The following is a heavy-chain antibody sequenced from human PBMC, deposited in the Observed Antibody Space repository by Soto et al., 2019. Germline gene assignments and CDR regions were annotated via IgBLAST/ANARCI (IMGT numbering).Heavy chain of an antibody. J-gene: IGHJ6*03. CDR1: GFTFSSYA. CDR2: ITGSGGST. V-gene: IGHV3-23*01. CDR3: AKARHGGPTYYYNYYMDV. Sequence: EVQLLESGGGLVQPGGSLRLSCAASGFTFSSYAMSWVRQAPGKGLEWVSTITGSGGSTYYADSVKGRFTISRDNSKNTLYLQVNSLRAEDTAVYYCAKARHGGPTYYYNYYMDVWGKGTTVTVSS. D-gene: IGHD3-16*01.